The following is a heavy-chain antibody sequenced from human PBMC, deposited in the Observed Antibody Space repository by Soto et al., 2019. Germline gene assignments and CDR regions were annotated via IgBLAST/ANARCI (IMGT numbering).Heavy chain of an antibody. D-gene: IGHD3-22*01. CDR1: GFTFSSYA. V-gene: IGHV3-23*01. CDR3: AKDEYYYDSSGYPPFDY. Sequence: GGSLRLSCAASGFTFSSYAMSWVRQAPGKGLEWVSAISGSGGSTCYADSVKGRFTISRDNSKNTLYLQMNSLRAEDTAVYYCAKDEYYYDSSGYPPFDYWGQGTLVTVSS. CDR2: ISGSGGST. J-gene: IGHJ4*02.